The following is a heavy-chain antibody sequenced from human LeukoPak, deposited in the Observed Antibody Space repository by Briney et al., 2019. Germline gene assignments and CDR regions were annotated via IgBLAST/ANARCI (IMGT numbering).Heavy chain of an antibody. CDR1: GGTFSSYA. Sequence: SVKVSCKASGGTFSSYAISWVRQAPGQGLEWMGGIIPIFGTANYAQKFQGRVTITADESTSTAYMELSSLRSEDTAVYYCARDNVAGGGYDWPTGWFDPWGQGTLVTVSS. J-gene: IGHJ5*02. V-gene: IGHV1-69*13. D-gene: IGHD5-12*01. CDR3: ARDNVAGGGYDWPTGWFDP. CDR2: IIPIFGTA.